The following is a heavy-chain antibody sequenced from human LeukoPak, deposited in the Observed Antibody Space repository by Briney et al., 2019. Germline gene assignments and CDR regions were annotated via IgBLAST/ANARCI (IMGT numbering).Heavy chain of an antibody. D-gene: IGHD5-24*01. CDR2: IYYSGTT. J-gene: IGHJ4*02. V-gene: IGHV4-30-4*08. CDR3: ARAPHDYNGLNY. Sequence: PSETLSLTCTVSGGSISSDDYYWSWIRQPPGKGLEWIGYIYYSGTTYYNPSLKSRVTISVDTSKNQFSLKLNSVTAADTAVYFCARAPHDYNGLNYWGQGTLVTVSS. CDR1: GGSISSDDYY.